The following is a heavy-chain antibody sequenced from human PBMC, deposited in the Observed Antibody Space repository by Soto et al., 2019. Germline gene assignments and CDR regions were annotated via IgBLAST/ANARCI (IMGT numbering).Heavy chain of an antibody. Sequence: SETLSLTCSVSGVSITSYYWSWIRQPPGKGLEWIGYIYYSGNTNYNPSLESRVTMSVDTSENKFSLTLKSVTAADTAVYFCARDFERSAIGPWGQGTSVTVSS. J-gene: IGHJ5*02. V-gene: IGHV4-59*12. CDR1: GVSITSYY. D-gene: IGHD3-9*01. CDR3: ARDFERSAIGP. CDR2: IYYSGNT.